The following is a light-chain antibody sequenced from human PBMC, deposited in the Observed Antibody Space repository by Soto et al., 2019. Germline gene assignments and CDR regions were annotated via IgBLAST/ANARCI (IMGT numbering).Light chain of an antibody. Sequence: DIEMTQSPSSLSASIGDRVTITCRASQSITDYLNWYQQKPGKAPKLLIYAAYSLQSGVPSRFSGSGSGTDLSLTISSLQPEDSATYYCQQSYSSPVPVGQGTKVDI. V-gene: IGKV1-39*01. CDR1: QSITDY. CDR2: AAY. CDR3: QQSYSSPVP. J-gene: IGKJ2*01.